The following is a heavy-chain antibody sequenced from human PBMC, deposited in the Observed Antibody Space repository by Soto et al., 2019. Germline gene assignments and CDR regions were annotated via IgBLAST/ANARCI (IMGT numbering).Heavy chain of an antibody. Sequence: GGSLRLSCAASGFPFGENAMSWVRQAPGKGLEWVSGISDSGATTYYADSVRGRFTISRDNSKNTLYLQMKSLRAEDSASYYCAKEDTSSGSLDYWGQGALVTVSS. CDR1: GFPFGENA. CDR2: ISDSGATT. V-gene: IGHV3-23*01. CDR3: AKEDTSSGSLDY. J-gene: IGHJ4*02. D-gene: IGHD6-19*01.